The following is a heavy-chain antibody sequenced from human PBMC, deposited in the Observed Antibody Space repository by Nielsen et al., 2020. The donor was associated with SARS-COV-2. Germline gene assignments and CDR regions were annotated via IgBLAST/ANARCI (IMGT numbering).Heavy chain of an antibody. CDR3: AKDFSDFWSGYYYYYYYMDV. Sequence: VRQAPGKGLEWVSYISSSGSTIYYADSVKGRFTISRDNSKNTLYLQMNSLRAEDTAVYYCAKDFSDFWSGYYYYYYYMDVWGKGTTVTVSS. CDR2: ISSSGSTI. J-gene: IGHJ6*03. V-gene: IGHV3-48*01. D-gene: IGHD3-3*01.